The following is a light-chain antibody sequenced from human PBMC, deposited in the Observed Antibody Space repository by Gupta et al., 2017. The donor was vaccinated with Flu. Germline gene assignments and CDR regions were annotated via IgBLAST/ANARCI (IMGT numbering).Light chain of an antibody. CDR3: QVWHISSDNLRV. CDR1: DIGRKS. V-gene: IGLV3-21*02. CDR2: DES. J-gene: IGLJ3*02. Sequence: SYVLTQPPSVSVAPGQPARITRGGDDIGRKSVHWYQQKPDQAPVVLVYDESGRHSGIAEGFSGSNSGNTATLTNSKVDAGEEAEYFCQVWHISSDNLRVFGGGTKLSVL.